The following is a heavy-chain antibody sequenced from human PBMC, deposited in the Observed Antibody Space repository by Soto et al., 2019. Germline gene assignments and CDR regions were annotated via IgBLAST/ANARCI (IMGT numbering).Heavy chain of an antibody. V-gene: IGHV3-23*01. Sequence: GGSLRLSCAASGLTFSTYAMSWVRQPPGKGLEWVSTIGASGASTYNTDSAKGRFTISRDNSKNTLFLQMNTLRAEDTALYYCAKASYGDTDAFDIRGHGTTVTVSS. CDR1: GLTFSTYA. CDR3: AKASYGDTDAFDI. J-gene: IGHJ3*02. CDR2: IGASGAST. D-gene: IGHD4-17*01.